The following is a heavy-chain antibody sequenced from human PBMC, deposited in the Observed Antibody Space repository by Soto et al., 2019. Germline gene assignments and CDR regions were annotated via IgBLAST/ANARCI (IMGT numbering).Heavy chain of an antibody. D-gene: IGHD4-17*01. J-gene: IGHJ3*01. V-gene: IGHV3-72*01. CDR1: GLTFSDYY. CDR3: AIVARTG. Sequence: EVQVVESGGGLVQPGGSLRLSCAVSGLTFSDYYFDWVRQSPGKGLEWVGRSKNRANGYFMEYAASVKGRFTISRDDSKNPVFLQISSLKTEDTAVYSCAIVARTGWGHGTTVTVPS. CDR2: SKNRANGYFM.